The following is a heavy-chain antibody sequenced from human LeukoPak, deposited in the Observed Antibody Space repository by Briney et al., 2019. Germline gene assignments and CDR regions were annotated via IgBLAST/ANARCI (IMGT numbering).Heavy chain of an antibody. D-gene: IGHD3-10*01. V-gene: IGHV1-3*01. CDR1: GYTFTSYA. CDR2: INAGNGNT. J-gene: IGHJ4*02. CDR3: ARVLVPGVITSLGY. Sequence: AASVKVSCKASGYTFTSYAMHWVRQAPGQRLEWMGWINAGNGNTKYSQKFQGRVTITRDTSASTAYMELSSLRSEDTAVYYCARVLVPGVITSLGYWGQGTLVTVSS.